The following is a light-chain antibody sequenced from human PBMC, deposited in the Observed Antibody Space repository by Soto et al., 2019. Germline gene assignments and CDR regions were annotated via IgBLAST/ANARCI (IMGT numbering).Light chain of an antibody. CDR1: RSNIGAGYD. J-gene: IGLJ3*02. CDR3: QSYDNILSGSRV. CDR2: GTN. Sequence: QSVLTQPPSVSGAPGQRVTISCTGSRSNIGAGYDVHWYQQLPGTAPKLLIYGTNNRPSGVPDRLSGSQSGMSASLAITGLQAADEANYSCQSYDNILSGSRVFGGGTKVTVL. V-gene: IGLV1-40*01.